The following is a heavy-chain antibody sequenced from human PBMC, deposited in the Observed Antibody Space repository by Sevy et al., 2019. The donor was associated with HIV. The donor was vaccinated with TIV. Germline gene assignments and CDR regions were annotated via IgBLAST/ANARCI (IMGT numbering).Heavy chain of an antibody. CDR2: ISSSSSYT. V-gene: IGHV3-11*06. D-gene: IGHD1-26*01. Sequence: GGSLRLSCAASGFTFSDYYMSWIRQAPGKGLEWVSYISSSSSYTNYADSVKGRFIISRDKAKNSLYLQMNSLRAEDTAVYYGAKKSLVGATRSTYFDYWGQGTLVTVSS. J-gene: IGHJ4*02. CDR3: AKKSLVGATRSTYFDY. CDR1: GFTFSDYY.